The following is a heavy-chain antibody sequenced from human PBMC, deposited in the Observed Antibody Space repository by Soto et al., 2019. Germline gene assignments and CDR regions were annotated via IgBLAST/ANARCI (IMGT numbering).Heavy chain of an antibody. Sequence: QVQLVQSGVEVKKPGASVKVSCKASGYTFTSYGIGWVRQAPGQGLEWMGWITVNSGNTNYPQKLQGRVTRTTDTATSTAYMELRSLTSDDTAVYYCGRGLGGGWYYFDYWGQGTLVTDSS. V-gene: IGHV1-18*01. CDR2: ITVNSGNT. CDR1: GYTFTSYG. J-gene: IGHJ4*02. D-gene: IGHD6-19*01. CDR3: GRGLGGGWYYFDY.